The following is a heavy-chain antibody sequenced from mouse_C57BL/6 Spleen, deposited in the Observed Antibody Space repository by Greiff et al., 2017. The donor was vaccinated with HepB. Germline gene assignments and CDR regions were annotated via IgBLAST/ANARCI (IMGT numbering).Heavy chain of an antibody. J-gene: IGHJ2*01. CDR3: ARLLLRDYFDY. CDR1: GFTFSDYY. Sequence: EVQRVESEGGLVQPGSSMKLSCTASGFTFSDYYMAWVRQVPEKGLDWVANINYDGSSTYYLDSLKSRFIISRDNAKNILYLQMSSLKSEDTATYYCARLLLRDYFDYWGQGTTLTVSS. CDR2: INYDGSST. D-gene: IGHD1-1*01. V-gene: IGHV5-16*01.